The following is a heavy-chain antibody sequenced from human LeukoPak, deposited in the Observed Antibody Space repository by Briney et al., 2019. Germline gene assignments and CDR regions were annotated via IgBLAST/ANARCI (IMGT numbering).Heavy chain of an antibody. J-gene: IGHJ6*03. CDR2: IYTDGST. CDR1: GFTVSSNY. Sequence: GGSLRLSCAASGFTVSSNYMSWVRQAPGKGLEWVSVIYTDGSTYYADSVKGRFTISRDNSKNTLSLQMNSLRAEDTVVYYCARDYMDVWGKGTTVTVSS. V-gene: IGHV3-53*01. CDR3: ARDYMDV.